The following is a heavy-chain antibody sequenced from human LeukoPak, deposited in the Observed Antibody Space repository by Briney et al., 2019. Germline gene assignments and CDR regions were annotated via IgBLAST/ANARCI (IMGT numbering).Heavy chain of an antibody. V-gene: IGHV3-23*01. CDR2: ISGSGGST. Sequence: PGGSLRLSCAASGFTFSSYAMSWVRQAPGKGLEWVSAISGSGGSTYYADSVKGRFTISRDNSKNTLYLQMNSLRAEDTAVYYCAKDGLMGPAARITYYYYMDVWGKGTTVTVSS. CDR3: AKDGLMGPAARITYYYYMDV. CDR1: GFTFSSYA. D-gene: IGHD2-2*01. J-gene: IGHJ6*03.